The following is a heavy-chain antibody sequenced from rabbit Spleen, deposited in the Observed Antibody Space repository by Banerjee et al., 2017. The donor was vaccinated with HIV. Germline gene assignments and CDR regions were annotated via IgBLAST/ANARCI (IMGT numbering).Heavy chain of an antibody. CDR2: IDAGSSYFT. D-gene: IGHD8-1*01. CDR3: ARDTASSFSSYGMDL. Sequence: QSLEESGGDLVKPGASLTLTCTASGVSFSMSSYMCWVRQAPGKGLEWIACIDAGSSYFTYFATWAKGRFTISKTSSTTVTLQMTRLTAADTATYFCARDTASSFSSYGMDLWGPGTLVTVS. CDR1: GVSFSMSSY. J-gene: IGHJ6*01. V-gene: IGHV1S40*01.